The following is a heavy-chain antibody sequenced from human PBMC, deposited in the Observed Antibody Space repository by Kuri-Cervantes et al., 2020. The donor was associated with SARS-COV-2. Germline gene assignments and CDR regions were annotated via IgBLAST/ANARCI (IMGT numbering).Heavy chain of an antibody. CDR2: IKQDGSEK. J-gene: IGHJ4*02. Sequence: AETLSLTCAASGFTFSSYWMSWVRQAPGKGLEWVANIKQDGSEKYYVDSVKGRFTIYRDNAKNSLYLQMNSLRAEDTAVYYCARFGGSYRGWFDYWGQGTLVAVSS. D-gene: IGHD1-26*01. CDR3: ARFGGSYRGWFDY. CDR1: GFTFSSYW. V-gene: IGHV3-7*01.